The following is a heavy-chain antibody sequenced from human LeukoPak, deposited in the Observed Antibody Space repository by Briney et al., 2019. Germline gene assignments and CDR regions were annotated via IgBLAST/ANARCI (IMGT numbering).Heavy chain of an antibody. CDR1: GFTFSSYW. D-gene: IGHD4-23*01. J-gene: IGHJ4*02. Sequence: GGSLRLSCAASGFTFSSYWMNWVRQAPGKGLVWVSRIASDGSSTTYADSVKGRFSISRDNAKNTLYLQMNSLRVEGTAVYYCARGRPHGNDYWGQGTLVTVSS. V-gene: IGHV3-74*01. CDR3: ARGRPHGNDY. CDR2: IASDGSST.